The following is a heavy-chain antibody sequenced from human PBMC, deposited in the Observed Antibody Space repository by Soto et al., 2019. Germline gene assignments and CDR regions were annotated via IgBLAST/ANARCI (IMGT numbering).Heavy chain of an antibody. CDR2: IYYSGSI. CDR1: GGSLTSEGYY. CDR3: ARSRLWEQHFDS. Sequence: SETLSLTCTVSGGSLTSEGYYWSWIRQLPGKGLEWIGYIYYSGSIFYNPFLKSRASISAHSSKRQFSLKLTSVTAADTAVYYCARSRLWEQHFDSWGQGTLVTVSS. J-gene: IGHJ4*02. V-gene: IGHV4-31*03. D-gene: IGHD1-26*01.